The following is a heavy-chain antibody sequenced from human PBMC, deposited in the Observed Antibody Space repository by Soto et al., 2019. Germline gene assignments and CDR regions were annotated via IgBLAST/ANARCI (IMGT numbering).Heavy chain of an antibody. J-gene: IGHJ6*02. CDR1: GFTFSSYS. CDR3: ARDRFGYSSSPYWGMDV. CDR2: ISSSSSYI. Sequence: PXGSLRLSCAASGFTFSSYSMNWVRQAPGKGLEWVSSISSSSSYIYYADSVKGRFTISRDNAKNSLYLQMNSLRAEDTAVYYCARDRFGYSSSPYWGMDVWGQGTTVTVSS. V-gene: IGHV3-21*01. D-gene: IGHD6-13*01.